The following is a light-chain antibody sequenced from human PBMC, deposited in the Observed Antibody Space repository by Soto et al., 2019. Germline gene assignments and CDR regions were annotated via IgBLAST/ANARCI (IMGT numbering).Light chain of an antibody. V-gene: IGKV1-27*01. Sequence: DIQMTQSPSSLAASVGDRVTITCRASQGIIDYLAWYQQKPGKAPKLLIYAASTLQSGVPSRFSGSGARTAFTLTIISPQPADVATYSCQKDNSAPRTFGQGTKVEIK. CDR3: QKDNSAPRT. CDR1: QGIIDY. J-gene: IGKJ1*01. CDR2: AAS.